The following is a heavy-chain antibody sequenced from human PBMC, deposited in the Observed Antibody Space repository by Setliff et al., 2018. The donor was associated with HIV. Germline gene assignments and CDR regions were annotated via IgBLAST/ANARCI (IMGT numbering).Heavy chain of an antibody. Sequence: SGPTLVNPTPTLTLTCTFSGFSLTTSGVGVGWIRQPPGEALEWLALIYWNDDKRYNLSLKSRLTVTKDTSKKEVVVTMTSMDPVDTATYYCAHNRDHSTGPYFYDYWGQGTQVTVSS. CDR3: AHNRDHSTGPYFYDY. V-gene: IGHV2-5*01. D-gene: IGHD6-19*01. CDR2: IYWNDDK. CDR1: GFSLTTSGVG. J-gene: IGHJ4*02.